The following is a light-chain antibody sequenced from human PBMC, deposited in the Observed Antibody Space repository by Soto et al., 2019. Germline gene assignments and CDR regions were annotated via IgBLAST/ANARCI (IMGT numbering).Light chain of an antibody. Sequence: DIQMTQSPSSLSASVGDRVTITCRASQGIDNYLAWYQQKPGKVPQLLIYAASTLQSGVPSRFSGSEAGTDFTLTISSLQPEDVATYYCQKENRGRWTFGQGTKVEIK. CDR1: QGIDNY. J-gene: IGKJ1*01. CDR2: AAS. V-gene: IGKV1-27*01. CDR3: QKENRGRWT.